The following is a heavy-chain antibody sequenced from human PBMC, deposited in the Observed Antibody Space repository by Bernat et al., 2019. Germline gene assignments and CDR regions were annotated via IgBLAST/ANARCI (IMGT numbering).Heavy chain of an antibody. V-gene: IGHV3-15*01. J-gene: IGHJ4*02. CDR2: IKSKTDGGTT. D-gene: IGHD2-15*01. CDR3: TTVWPPYCSGDSCYWGYFDY. CDR1: GSIFTNPG. Sequence: EVQLVESGGGLVKPGGPLSSPFPALGSIFTNPGLTWFGQPPGKGLDWVGRIKSKTDGGTTDYAAPVKGRFTISRDDSQNTLYLQMNSLKTEDTALYYCTTVWPPYCSGDSCYWGYFDYWGQGTLVTVSS.